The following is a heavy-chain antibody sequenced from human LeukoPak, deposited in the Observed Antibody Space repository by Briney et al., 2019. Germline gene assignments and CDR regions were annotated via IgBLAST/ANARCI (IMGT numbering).Heavy chain of an antibody. CDR2: IIPILGIA. Sequence: SVKVSCKASGGTFSSYAISWVRQAPGQGLEWMGRIIPILGIANYAQKFQGRVTITADKSTSTAYMELSSLRSEDTAVYYCARDEEAGATRTAFDIWGQGTMVTVSS. V-gene: IGHV1-69*04. CDR3: ARDEEAGATRTAFDI. D-gene: IGHD1-26*01. CDR1: GGTFSSYA. J-gene: IGHJ3*02.